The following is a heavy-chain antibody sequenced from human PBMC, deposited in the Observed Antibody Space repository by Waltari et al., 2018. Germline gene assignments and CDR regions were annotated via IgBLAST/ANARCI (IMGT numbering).Heavy chain of an antibody. CDR1: GFTFSSYG. CDR3: ARDYYYDSSGYGY. CDR2: IWYDGSNK. J-gene: IGHJ4*02. Sequence: QVQLVESGGGVVQPGRSLRLSCAASGFTFSSYGMHWVRPAPGKGLEWVAVIWYDGSNKYYADSVKGRFTISRDNSKNTLYLQMNSLRAEDTAVYYCARDYYYDSSGYGYWGQGTLVTVSS. D-gene: IGHD3-22*01. V-gene: IGHV3-33*01.